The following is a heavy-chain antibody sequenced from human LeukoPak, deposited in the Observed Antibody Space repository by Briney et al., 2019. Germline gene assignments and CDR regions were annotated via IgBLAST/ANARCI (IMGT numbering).Heavy chain of an antibody. CDR1: GDSITGYS. CDR2: IYYSGST. CDR3: ARVYYSNSYDYWYFDL. D-gene: IGHD6-13*01. V-gene: IGHV4-59*04. J-gene: IGHJ2*01. Sequence: PSETLSLTCSVSGDSITGYSWSWIRQPPGKGLEWIGTIYYSGSTYYNPSLKSRVTISVDTSKNQFSLKLSSVTAADTAVYYCARVYYSNSYDYWYFDLWGRGTLVTVSS.